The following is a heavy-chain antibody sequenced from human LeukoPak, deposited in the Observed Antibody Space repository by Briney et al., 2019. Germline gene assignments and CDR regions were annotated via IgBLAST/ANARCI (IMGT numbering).Heavy chain of an antibody. J-gene: IGHJ1*01. CDR2: INHGGST. D-gene: IGHD4-23*01. Sequence: SETVSLTCAVYGGSLSAYYWTWIRQPPGKGLEWIGEINHGGSTNYNPSLKSRVTISVDTSKNQFSLKLSSVTAADTAVYYCARYLDYGGNSRVFQHWGQGTLVTVSS. CDR1: GGSLSAYY. CDR3: ARYLDYGGNSRVFQH. V-gene: IGHV4-34*01.